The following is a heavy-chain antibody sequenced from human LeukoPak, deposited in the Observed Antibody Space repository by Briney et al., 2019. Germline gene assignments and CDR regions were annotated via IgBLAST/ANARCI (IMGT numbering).Heavy chain of an antibody. CDR1: GFTFSSYA. CDR2: ISYDGSNK. CDR3: ARPHYYYGSGGGAFDL. J-gene: IGHJ3*01. V-gene: IGHV3-30-3*01. Sequence: GGSLRLSCAASGFTFSSYAMHWVRQAPGKGLEWVAVISYDGSNKYYADSVKGRFTISRDNSKNTLYLQMNSLRAEDTAVYFCARPHYYYGSGGGAFDLWGQGTMVTVSS. D-gene: IGHD3-10*01.